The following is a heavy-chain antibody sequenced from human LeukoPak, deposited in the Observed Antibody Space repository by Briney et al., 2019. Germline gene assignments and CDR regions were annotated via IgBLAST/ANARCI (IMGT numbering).Heavy chain of an antibody. V-gene: IGHV1-69*04. CDR1: GGTFSSYA. D-gene: IGHD2-21*02. CDR2: IIPILGLP. J-gene: IGHJ4*02. Sequence: SVKVSFKASGGTFSSYAISWVRQAPGQGLEWMGRIIPILGLPNSAQKFQGRVTITADKSTSTAYMELSSLRSEDTAVYYCARDLILVCGGDCYTFDYWGQGTLVTVSS. CDR3: ARDLILVCGGDCYTFDY.